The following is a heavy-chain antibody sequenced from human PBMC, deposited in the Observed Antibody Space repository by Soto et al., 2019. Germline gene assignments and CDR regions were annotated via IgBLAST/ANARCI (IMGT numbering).Heavy chain of an antibody. J-gene: IGHJ4*02. V-gene: IGHV3-30*18. CDR1: GFTFSSYG. Sequence: GGSLRLSCAASGFTFSSYGMHWVRQAPGKGLEWVAVISYDGSNKYYADSVKGRFTISRDNSKNTLYLQMNSLRAEDTAVYYCAKDRSTGQQWLVSGFDYWGQGTLVTVSS. D-gene: IGHD6-19*01. CDR2: ISYDGSNK. CDR3: AKDRSTGQQWLVSGFDY.